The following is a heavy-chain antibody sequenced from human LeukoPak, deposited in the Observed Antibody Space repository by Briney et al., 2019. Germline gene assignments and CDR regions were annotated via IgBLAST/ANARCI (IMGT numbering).Heavy chain of an antibody. J-gene: IGHJ4*02. CDR1: GFTFSSYR. D-gene: IGHD3-3*01. CDR3: ARASLRFLEWSPDY. V-gene: IGHV3-7*01. Sequence: GGSLRLSCAASGFTFSSYRMSWVRQAPGKGLEWVANIKQDGSEKYYVDSVKGRFTISRDNAKNSLYLQMNSLRAEDTAVYYCARASLRFLEWSPDYWGQGTLVTVSS. CDR2: IKQDGSEK.